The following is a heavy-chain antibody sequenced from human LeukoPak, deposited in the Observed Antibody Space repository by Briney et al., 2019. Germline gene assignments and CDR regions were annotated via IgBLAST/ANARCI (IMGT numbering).Heavy chain of an antibody. Sequence: GGSLRLSCAASRFTFSSYSMNWVRQAPGKGLEWVSSISSSGNYIYYADSVKGRFTISRDNAKNSLYLQMNSLRAEDTAVYYCARDLYNSGGDYWGQGTLVTVSS. CDR2: ISSSGNYI. J-gene: IGHJ4*02. CDR3: ARDLYNSGGDY. D-gene: IGHD6-19*01. V-gene: IGHV3-21*01. CDR1: RFTFSSYS.